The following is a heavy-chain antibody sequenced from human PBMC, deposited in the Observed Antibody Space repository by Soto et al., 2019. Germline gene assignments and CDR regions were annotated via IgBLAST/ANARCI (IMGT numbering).Heavy chain of an antibody. D-gene: IGHD1-26*01. V-gene: IGHV1-3*01. Sequence: SVKVSCKASGYTFTGYAMHWVRQAPGQRLEWMGWINGGNGNTKYSQKLQGRVIITRDTAASTAYMELSSLRSEDTAVYYCAKESGSYPEYYFHYWGQGTLVTVSS. CDR1: GYTFTGYA. CDR2: INGGNGNT. J-gene: IGHJ4*02. CDR3: AKESGSYPEYYFHY.